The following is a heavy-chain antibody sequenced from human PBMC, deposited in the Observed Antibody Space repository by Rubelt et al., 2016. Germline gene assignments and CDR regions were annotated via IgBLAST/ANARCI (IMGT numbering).Heavy chain of an antibody. J-gene: IGHJ4*02. V-gene: IGHV4-59*01. Sequence: QLQLQESGPGLVKPSETLSLTCTVSGGSISSYYWSWIRQPPGKGLEWIGYIYYSGSANYNPSLKSRVTISVDTSKNQFSLKLSSVTAADTAVYYCARGLVLMYGSGFDYWGQGTLVTVSS. CDR2: IYYSGSA. D-gene: IGHD3-10*01. CDR1: GGSISSYY. CDR3: ARGLVLMYGSGFDY.